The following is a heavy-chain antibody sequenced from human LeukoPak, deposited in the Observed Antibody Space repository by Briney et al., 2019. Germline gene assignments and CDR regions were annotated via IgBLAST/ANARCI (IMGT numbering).Heavy chain of an antibody. CDR3: ARDPIAYCGADCYSD. CDR1: GASIISGGYY. V-gene: IGHV4-31*03. CDR2: IYYTGST. D-gene: IGHD2-21*02. J-gene: IGHJ4*02. Sequence: PSETLSLTCTVSGASIISGGYYWSWIRQHPGKGLEWIGYIYYTGSTYYNPSLKNRLTISIDTSKSQFSLKLTSVTAADTAVYYCARDPIAYCGADCYSDWGQGTLVTVSS.